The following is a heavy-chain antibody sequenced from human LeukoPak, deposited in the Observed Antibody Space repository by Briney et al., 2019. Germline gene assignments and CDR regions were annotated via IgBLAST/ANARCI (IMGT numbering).Heavy chain of an antibody. CDR2: INSDGSST. J-gene: IGHJ4*02. CDR1: GSTFSSYW. CDR3: ARESSVGAHKAFDY. V-gene: IGHV3-74*01. Sequence: PGGSLRLSCAASGSTFSSYWMHWVRQAPGKGLVWVSRINSDGSSTSHADSVKGRFTISRDNATNTLYLQMNSLRAEDTAVYYCARESSVGAHKAFDYWGQGTLVTVSS. D-gene: IGHD1-26*01.